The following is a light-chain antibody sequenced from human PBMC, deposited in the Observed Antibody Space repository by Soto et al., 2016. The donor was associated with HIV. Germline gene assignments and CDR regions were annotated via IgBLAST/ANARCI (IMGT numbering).Light chain of an antibody. V-gene: IGKV1-8*01. CDR3: QQYNSYSDT. Sequence: AIRMTQSPSSFSASTGDRVTITCRASQDISTYLAWYQQKPGQAPNLLISAASTVQSGVPSRFSGSGSGTDFTLTISCLQSEDFATYYCQQYNSYSDTFGQGTKLEIK. CDR2: AAS. CDR1: QDISTY. J-gene: IGKJ2*01.